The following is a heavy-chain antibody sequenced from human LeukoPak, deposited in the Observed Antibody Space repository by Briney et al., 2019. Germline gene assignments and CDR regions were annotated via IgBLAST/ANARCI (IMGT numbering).Heavy chain of an antibody. Sequence: SETLSLACAVYGGSFSGYYWSWIRQPPGKGLEWIGEINHSGSTNYNPSLKSRVTISVDTSKNQFSLKLNSVTATDTAVYYCARHYGPWGQGTLVTVSS. V-gene: IGHV4-34*01. D-gene: IGHD3-16*01. J-gene: IGHJ4*02. CDR1: GGSFSGYY. CDR2: INHSGST. CDR3: ARHYGP.